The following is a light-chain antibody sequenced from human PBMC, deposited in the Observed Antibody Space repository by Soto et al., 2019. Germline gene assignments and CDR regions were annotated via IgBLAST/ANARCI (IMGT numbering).Light chain of an antibody. Sequence: EIVLTQSPGTLSLSPGERATPSCRASQSVSSSYLAWYQQKSGQAPRLLIYGASSRATGIPDRFSGSGSGTDFTLTISRLEPEDFAVYYCQQYGSSPLFTFGPGTKVDIK. V-gene: IGKV3-20*01. J-gene: IGKJ3*01. CDR3: QQYGSSPLFT. CDR2: GAS. CDR1: QSVSSSY.